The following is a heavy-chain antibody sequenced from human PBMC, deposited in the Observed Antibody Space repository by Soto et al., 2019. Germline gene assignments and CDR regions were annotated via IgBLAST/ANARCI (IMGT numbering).Heavy chain of an antibody. V-gene: IGHV3-7*01. Sequence: LRLSCAASGFTFSSYWMSWVRQAPGKGLEWVANIKQDGSEKYYVDSVKGRFTISRDNAKNSLYLQMNSLRAEDTAVYYCARFLRYSSSSLYYFDDWGQGTLVTVAS. CDR2: IKQDGSEK. CDR3: ARFLRYSSSSLYYFDD. D-gene: IGHD6-6*01. CDR1: GFTFSSYW. J-gene: IGHJ4*02.